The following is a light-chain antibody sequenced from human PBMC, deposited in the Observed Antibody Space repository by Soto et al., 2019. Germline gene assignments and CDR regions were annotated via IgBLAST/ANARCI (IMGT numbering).Light chain of an antibody. J-gene: IGKJ1*01. CDR2: GAS. Sequence: EIVLTQSPGTLSLSPGERATLSCRASQSVSSSYLAWYQQKPGQAPRLLIYGASSRATGLPDRFSGSGSGPDFTLTISRLEPEDFAVYYCQQYCSSPSTFGQGTKVESK. CDR1: QSVSSSY. CDR3: QQYCSSPST. V-gene: IGKV3-20*01.